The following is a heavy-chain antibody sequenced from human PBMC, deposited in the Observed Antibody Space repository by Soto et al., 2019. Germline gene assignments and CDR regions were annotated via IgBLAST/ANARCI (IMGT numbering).Heavy chain of an antibody. D-gene: IGHD1-26*01. CDR3: ASPSGSYAEDAFDI. Sequence: GASVEVSCKASGYTFTYRYLPWVRQAPGQALEWMGWITPFNGNTNYAQKFQARVTITRDRSMSTAYMELSSLRSEDTAMYYCASPSGSYAEDAFDIWGQGTMVTVSS. CDR2: ITPFNGNT. V-gene: IGHV1-45*02. CDR1: GYTFTYRY. J-gene: IGHJ3*02.